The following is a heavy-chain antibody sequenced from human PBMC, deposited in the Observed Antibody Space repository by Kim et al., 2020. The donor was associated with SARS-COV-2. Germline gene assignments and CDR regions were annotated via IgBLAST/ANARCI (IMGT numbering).Heavy chain of an antibody. J-gene: IGHJ6*02. CDR2: IYYSGST. CDR3: ARDNGYNYGSLYSYYYGMDV. Sequence: SETLSLTCTVSGGSISSYYWSWIRQPPGKGLEWIGYIYYSGSTNYNPSLKSRVTISVDTSKSQFSLKLSSVTAADTAVYYCARDNGYNYGSLYSYYYGMDVWGQGTTVTVSS. V-gene: IGHV4-59*13. CDR1: GGSISSYY. D-gene: IGHD5-18*01.